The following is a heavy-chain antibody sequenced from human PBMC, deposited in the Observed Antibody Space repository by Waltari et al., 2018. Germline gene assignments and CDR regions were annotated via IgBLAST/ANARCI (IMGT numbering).Heavy chain of an antibody. D-gene: IGHD3-22*01. CDR3: ARGALGSGYYIFDY. CDR2: INAGNGNT. CDR1: GYTFTSYA. Sequence: QVQLVQSGAEVKKPGASVKVSCKASGYTFTSYAMHWVRQAPGQRLEWMGWINAGNGNTKYSQEFQGRVTITRDTSASTAYMELSSLRSEDMAVYYCARGALGSGYYIFDYWGQGTLVTVSS. V-gene: IGHV1-3*03. J-gene: IGHJ4*02.